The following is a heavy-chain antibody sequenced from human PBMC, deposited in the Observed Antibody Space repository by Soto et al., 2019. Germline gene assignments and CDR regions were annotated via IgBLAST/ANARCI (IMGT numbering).Heavy chain of an antibody. Sequence: PGGSLRLSCAASGFTFSTYTMNWVRQSPGKGLEWVSSLSRRSGCTYYADSVKGRFTISRDNSKNTLYLQMNSLRAEDTAVYYCAKDPPEPGIAAAADYWGQGTLVTVSS. J-gene: IGHJ4*02. D-gene: IGHD6-13*01. V-gene: IGHV3-21*04. CDR1: GFTFSTYT. CDR2: LSRRSGCT. CDR3: AKDPPEPGIAAAADY.